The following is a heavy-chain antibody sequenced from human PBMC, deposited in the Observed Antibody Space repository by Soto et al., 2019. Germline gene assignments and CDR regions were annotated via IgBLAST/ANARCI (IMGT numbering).Heavy chain of an antibody. J-gene: IGHJ4*02. Sequence: SETLSLTCTVSGGSISGSSYYWGWIRQPPGKGLEWIGSIHYTETTYYNPSLKSRVTISVDTSKNQLFLKLSSVTASDTATYYCTKGAERTVQRFLDWVCGHWGQGTPVTVSS. CDR1: GGSISGSSYY. D-gene: IGHD3-9*01. CDR3: TKGAERTVQRFLDWVCGH. CDR2: IHYTETT. V-gene: IGHV4-39*07.